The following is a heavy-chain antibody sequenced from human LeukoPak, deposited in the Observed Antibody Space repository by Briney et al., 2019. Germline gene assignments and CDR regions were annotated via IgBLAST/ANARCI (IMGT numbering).Heavy chain of an antibody. CDR3: ARGSVTIDY. J-gene: IGHJ4*02. Sequence: SETLSLTCAVYGGSFSGYYWSWIRQPPGKGLEWIGEIDHSGSTNYNPSLKSRVTISVDTSKNQFSLKLSSVTAADTAVYYCARGSVTIDYWGQGTLVTVSS. D-gene: IGHD4-17*01. CDR2: IDHSGST. V-gene: IGHV4-34*01. CDR1: GGSFSGYY.